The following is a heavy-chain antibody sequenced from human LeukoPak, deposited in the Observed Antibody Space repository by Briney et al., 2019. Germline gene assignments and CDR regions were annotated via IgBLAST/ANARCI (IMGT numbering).Heavy chain of an antibody. J-gene: IGHJ4*02. Sequence: SXRLXXVXSXFTVSSSYMSWVRQAPGKGLEWVSVIYSDDSTFYADSVKGRFTISRDNSKNTVFLQMNSLRAEDTALYYCAKVAHSSGWYWGQGTLVTVSS. V-gene: IGHV3-53*01. CDR1: XFTVSSSY. CDR3: AKVAHSSGWY. CDR2: IYSDDST. D-gene: IGHD6-19*01.